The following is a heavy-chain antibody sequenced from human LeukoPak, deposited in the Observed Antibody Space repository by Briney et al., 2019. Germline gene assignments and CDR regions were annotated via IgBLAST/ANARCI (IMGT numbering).Heavy chain of an antibody. J-gene: IGHJ4*02. D-gene: IGHD3-22*01. V-gene: IGHV1-69*13. Sequence: ASVKVSCKASGGTFSSYAISWVRQAPGQGLEWMGGIIPIFSTANYAQKFQGRVTITADESTSTAYMELSSLRSEDTAVYYCARLRTYYYDSSGRGDFDYWGQGTLVTVSS. CDR3: ARLRTYYYDSSGRGDFDY. CDR1: GGTFSSYA. CDR2: IIPIFSTA.